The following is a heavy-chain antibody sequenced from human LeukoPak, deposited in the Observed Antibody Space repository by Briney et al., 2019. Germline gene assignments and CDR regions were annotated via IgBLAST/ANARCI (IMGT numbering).Heavy chain of an antibody. J-gene: IGHJ6*03. V-gene: IGHV1-8*01. Sequence: ASVKVSCKASGYTFTSYDINWVRQATGQGLEWMGWMNRNSGNTGYAQKFQGRVTITRNTSISTAYMELSSLRSEDTAVYYCAGRLRSTDYYYYMDVWGKGTTVTVSS. CDR2: MNRNSGNT. CDR3: AGRLRSTDYYYYMDV. CDR1: GYTFTSYD. D-gene: IGHD5-12*01.